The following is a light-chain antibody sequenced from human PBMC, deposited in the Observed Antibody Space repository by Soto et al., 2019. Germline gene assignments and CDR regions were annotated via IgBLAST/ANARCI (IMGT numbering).Light chain of an antibody. CDR1: QSIANW. Sequence: DIQMTQSPSTLSASVGESVTITCQASQSIANWLAWCQQKPGKAPKVLIYKASSLESGVPSRFSGSGYGTDFTLTITNLQPDDFATYYCQQYDSHSVTFGQGTAVEIK. J-gene: IGKJ1*01. V-gene: IGKV1-5*03. CDR2: KAS. CDR3: QQYDSHSVT.